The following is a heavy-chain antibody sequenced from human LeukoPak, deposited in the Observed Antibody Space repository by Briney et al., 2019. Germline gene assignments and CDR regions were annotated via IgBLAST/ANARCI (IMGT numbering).Heavy chain of an antibody. CDR3: ARALPSPLYSGSYADAFDI. CDR1: GLTVSSNY. Sequence: GGSLRLSCAASGLTVSSNYMSWVRQAPGKGLEWVSVIFSGGKKYYADSVKGRFSISRDNSKNTLYLEMNSLRAEDTAVYYCARALPSPLYSGSYADAFDIWGQGTMVTVSS. V-gene: IGHV3-53*01. J-gene: IGHJ3*02. D-gene: IGHD1-26*01. CDR2: IFSGGKK.